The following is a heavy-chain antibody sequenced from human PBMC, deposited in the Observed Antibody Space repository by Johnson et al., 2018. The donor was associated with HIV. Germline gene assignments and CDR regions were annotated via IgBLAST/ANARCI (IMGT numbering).Heavy chain of an antibody. CDR3: AKDGLRGGSYLDAFDI. D-gene: IGHD1-26*01. V-gene: IGHV3-30*02. J-gene: IGHJ3*02. CDR1: GFTFSSYG. Sequence: QVQLVESGGGVVQPGGSLRLSCAASGFTFSSYGMHWVRQAPGKGLEWVANITQDGSNKYYADSVKGRFTISRDNSKTTLYLQRNSLRAEDTAVYYCAKDGLRGGSYLDAFDIWGQGTMVTVSS. CDR2: ITQDGSNK.